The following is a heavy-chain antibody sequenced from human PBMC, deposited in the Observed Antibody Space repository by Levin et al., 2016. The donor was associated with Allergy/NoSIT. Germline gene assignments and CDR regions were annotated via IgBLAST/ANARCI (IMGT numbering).Heavy chain of an antibody. D-gene: IGHD3-10*01. V-gene: IGHV1-18*01. J-gene: IGHJ6*03. Sequence: WVRQAPGQGLEWMGWISAYNGNTNYAQKLQGRVTMTTDTSTSTAYMELGSLRSDDTAVYYCARPGIYGSGSYYYYMDVWGKGTTVTVSS. CDR3: ARPGIYGSGSYYYYMDV. CDR2: ISAYNGNT.